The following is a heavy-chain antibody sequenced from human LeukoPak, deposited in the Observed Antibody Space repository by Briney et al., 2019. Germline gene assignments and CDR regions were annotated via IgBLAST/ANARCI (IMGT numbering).Heavy chain of an antibody. J-gene: IGHJ4*02. CDR2: INPRSGAT. D-gene: IGHD2-2*01. CDR3: ARDVGEYCSSINCHASDY. Sequence: ASVKVSCKASGYTVTGYYMHWVRQAPGQGLEWMGWINPRSGATNCAQRFHGSVTMTRDTSISTVYMELSRLRSDDTAVYYCARDVGEYCSSINCHASDYWGQGTLVTVSS. CDR1: GYTVTGYY. V-gene: IGHV1-2*02.